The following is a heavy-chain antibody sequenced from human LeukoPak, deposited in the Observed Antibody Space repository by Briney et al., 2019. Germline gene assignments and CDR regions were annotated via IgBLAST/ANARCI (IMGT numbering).Heavy chain of an antibody. D-gene: IGHD3-3*01. CDR3: AKGNTDYDFWSGPTYNWFDP. CDR1: GFTFSSYW. J-gene: IGHJ5*02. CDR2: ISGSGGST. V-gene: IGHV3-23*01. Sequence: GGSLRLSWAASGFTFSSYWMSWVRQAPGKGLEWVSAISGSGGSTYYADSVKGRFTISRDNSKNTLYLQMNSLRAEDTAVYYCAKGNTDYDFWSGPTYNWFDPWGQGTLVTVSS.